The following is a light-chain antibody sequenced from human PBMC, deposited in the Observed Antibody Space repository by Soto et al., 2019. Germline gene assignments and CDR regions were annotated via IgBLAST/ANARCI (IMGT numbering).Light chain of an antibody. CDR2: DVN. J-gene: IGLJ1*01. CDR1: SSDVGGYNL. CDR3: SSYKSSSTLPYV. Sequence: QSALTQPASVSGSPGQSITISCTGTSSDVGGYNLVSWYQQYPDKAPKLMIFDVNTRPSGVSNRFSGSKSSNTASLTISGLQAEDEADYYCSSYKSSSTLPYVFGTGTKLTVL. V-gene: IGLV2-14*01.